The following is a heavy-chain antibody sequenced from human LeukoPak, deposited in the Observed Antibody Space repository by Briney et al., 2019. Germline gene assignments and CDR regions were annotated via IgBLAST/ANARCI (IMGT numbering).Heavy chain of an antibody. CDR2: MNPNSGNT. CDR3: ARAVDLLEAFDI. J-gene: IGHJ3*02. D-gene: IGHD1-1*01. Sequence: ASVKVSCKASGYTSTSYDINWVRQATGQGLEWMGWMNPNSGNTGYAQKFQGRVTMTRNTSISTAYMELSSLRSEDTAVYYCARAVDLLEAFDIWGQGTMVTVSS. CDR1: GYTSTSYD. V-gene: IGHV1-8*01.